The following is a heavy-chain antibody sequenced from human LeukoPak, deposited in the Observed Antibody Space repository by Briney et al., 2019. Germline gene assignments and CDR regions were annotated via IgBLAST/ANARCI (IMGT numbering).Heavy chain of an antibody. J-gene: IGHJ4*02. CDR2: IYYSGST. D-gene: IGHD3-16*02. V-gene: IGHV4-39*01. Sequence: PSETLSLTCTVSGGSISSRSHYWGWIRQPPGKGLEWIGSIYYSGSTYYNPSLKSRVTISVDTSKNQFSLKLSSVIAADTAVYYCARRDYDYVWGSSRPPFDFWGQGTLVTVSS. CDR1: GGSISSRSHY. CDR3: ARRDYDYVWGSSRPPFDF.